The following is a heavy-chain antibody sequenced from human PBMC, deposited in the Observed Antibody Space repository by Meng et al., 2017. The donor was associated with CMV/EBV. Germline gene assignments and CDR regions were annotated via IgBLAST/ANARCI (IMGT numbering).Heavy chain of an antibody. V-gene: IGHV4-34*01. CDR3: ARGRSGYCSGGSCYSDY. CDR2: INHSGST. D-gene: IGHD2-15*01. Sequence: SETLSLTRAVYGGSFSGYYWSWNRQPPGKGLEWIGEINHSGSTNYNPSLKSRVTVSVDTSKNQFSLKLSSVTAADTAVYYCARGRSGYCSGGSCYSDYWGQGTLVTVSS. J-gene: IGHJ4*02. CDR1: GGSFSGYY.